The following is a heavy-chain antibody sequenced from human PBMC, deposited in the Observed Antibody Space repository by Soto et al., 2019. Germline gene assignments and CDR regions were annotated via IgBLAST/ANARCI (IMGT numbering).Heavy chain of an antibody. CDR1: GFTFSDYY. J-gene: IGHJ4*02. V-gene: IGHV3-11*01. D-gene: IGHD3-10*01. Sequence: QVQLVESGGGLVKPGGSLRLSCAASGFTFSDYYMSWIHQAQGKGLEWVSYISSSGSTIYYADSVKGRFTISRDNAKNSLYLKMNSLRAEDTAVYYCARRGGSGSYYDDHFDYWGQGTLVTVSS. CDR3: ARRGGSGSYYDDHFDY. CDR2: ISSSGSTI.